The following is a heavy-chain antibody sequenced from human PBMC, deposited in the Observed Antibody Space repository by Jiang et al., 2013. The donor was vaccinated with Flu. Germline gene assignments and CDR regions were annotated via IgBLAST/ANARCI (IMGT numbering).Heavy chain of an antibody. Sequence: LLKPSETLSLTCAVYGGSFSGYYWSWIRQPPGKGLEWIGEINHSGSTNYNPSLKSRVTISVDTSKNQFSLKLSSVTAADTAVYYCARRYCSSTSCYGTDFDYWGQGTLVTV. V-gene: IGHV4-34*01. J-gene: IGHJ4*02. CDR2: INHSGST. D-gene: IGHD2-2*01. CDR1: GGSFSGYY. CDR3: ARRYCSSTSCYGTDFDY.